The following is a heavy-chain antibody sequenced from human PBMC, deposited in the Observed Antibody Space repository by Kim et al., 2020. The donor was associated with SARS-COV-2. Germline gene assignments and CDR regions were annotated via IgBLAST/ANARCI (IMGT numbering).Heavy chain of an antibody. V-gene: IGHV1-2*02. CDR1: GYTFTGYY. Sequence: ASVKVSCKASGYTFTGYYMHWVRQAPGQGLEWMGWINPNSGGTNYAQKFQGRVTMTRDTSISTAYMELSRLRSDDTAVYYCARVPGYDFWSGYFGYWGQGTLVTVSS. CDR2: INPNSGGT. D-gene: IGHD3-3*01. J-gene: IGHJ4*02. CDR3: ARVPGYDFWSGYFGY.